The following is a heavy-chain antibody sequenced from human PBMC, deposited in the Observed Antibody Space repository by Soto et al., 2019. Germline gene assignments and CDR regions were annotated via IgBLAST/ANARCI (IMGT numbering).Heavy chain of an antibody. D-gene: IGHD2-2*01. CDR2: IYYSGST. J-gene: IGHJ4*02. CDR1: GGSVSSSGYF. CDR3: ARQNYCGTTTCYGY. V-gene: IGHV4-39*01. Sequence: QVQLQESGPGLVKPSETLSLTCTVSGGSVSSSGYFWGWIRQTPGNGLEWLGRIYYSGSTDYNPSLNSRVTMSVDTSKNQFSLKLTSVTAADTAIYYCARQNYCGTTTCYGYWGQGSLVTVSS.